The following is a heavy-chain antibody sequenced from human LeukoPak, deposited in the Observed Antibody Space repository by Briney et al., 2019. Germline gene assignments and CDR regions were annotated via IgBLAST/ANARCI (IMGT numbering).Heavy chain of an antibody. CDR3: ARGPETLMGAFDI. Sequence: PSETLSLTCAVSGYSISSGCYWGWIRQPPGKGLEWIGSIYHSGSTYYNPSLKSRVTISVDTSKNQFSLKLSSVTAADTAVYYCARGPETLMGAFDIWGQGTMVTVSS. CDR1: GYSISSGCY. J-gene: IGHJ3*02. V-gene: IGHV4-38-2*01. D-gene: IGHD1-14*01. CDR2: IYHSGST.